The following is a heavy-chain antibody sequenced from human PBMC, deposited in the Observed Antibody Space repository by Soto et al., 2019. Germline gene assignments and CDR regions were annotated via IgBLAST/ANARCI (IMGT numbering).Heavy chain of an antibody. CDR3: AKDLYADGSGAYYFDY. J-gene: IGHJ4*02. CDR2: SSGSGGST. V-gene: IGHV3-23*01. CDR1: GFTFSSYA. Sequence: EVQVLESGGGLVQPGGSLRLSCAASGFTFSSYAMNWVRQAPGKGLEWVSASSGSGGSTYYADSVKGQFTISRDNSKNTLYLKLNSLSAADTAVYYCAKDLYADGSGAYYFDYWGQGTLVTVSS. D-gene: IGHD3-10*01.